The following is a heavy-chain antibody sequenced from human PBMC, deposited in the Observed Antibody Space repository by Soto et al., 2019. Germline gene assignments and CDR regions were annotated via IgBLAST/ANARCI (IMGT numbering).Heavy chain of an antibody. CDR2: IIPIFGTA. Sequence: ASVKVSCKASGGTFSSYAISWVRQAPGQGLEWMGGIIPIFGTANYAQKFQGRVTITADESTSTAYMELSSLRSEDTAVYYCARGGPPMAGDSGFDYWGQGTLVTVSS. D-gene: IGHD6-19*01. CDR3: ARGGPPMAGDSGFDY. CDR1: GGTFSSYA. V-gene: IGHV1-69*13. J-gene: IGHJ4*02.